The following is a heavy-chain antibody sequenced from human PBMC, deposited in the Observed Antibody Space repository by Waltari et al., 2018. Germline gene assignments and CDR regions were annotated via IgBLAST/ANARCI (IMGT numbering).Heavy chain of an antibody. V-gene: IGHV4-39*07. CDR1: GGSISSSSYY. Sequence: QLQLQESGPGLVKPSETLSLTCTVSGGSISSSSYYWGWNRQPPGTGLEWIGSIYYSGSTYYNPSLKSRVTISVDTSKNQFSLKLSSVTAADTAVYYCARDVIDYYDSSGYYYEDYWGQGTLVTVSS. D-gene: IGHD3-22*01. CDR2: IYYSGST. J-gene: IGHJ4*02. CDR3: ARDVIDYYDSSGYYYEDY.